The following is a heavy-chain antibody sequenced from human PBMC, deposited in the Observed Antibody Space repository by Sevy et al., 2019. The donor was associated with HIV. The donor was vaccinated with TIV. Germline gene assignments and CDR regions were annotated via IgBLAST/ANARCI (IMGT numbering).Heavy chain of an antibody. CDR2: ITDSGST. J-gene: IGHJ5*01. CDR3: AKPRRGWYVFDC. V-gene: IGHV3-23*01. Sequence: GGSLRLSYAASGLTFSSYAVSWVRQAPGKGLEWVSTITDSGSTYYADSVKGRFTISRDNSKNTLSLQMNSLRAEDTAVYYCAKPRRGWYVFDCWGLGTLVTVSS. CDR1: GLTFSSYA. D-gene: IGHD6-19*01.